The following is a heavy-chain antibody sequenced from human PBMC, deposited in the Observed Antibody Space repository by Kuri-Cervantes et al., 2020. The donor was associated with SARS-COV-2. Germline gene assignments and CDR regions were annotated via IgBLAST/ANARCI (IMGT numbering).Heavy chain of an antibody. CDR3: ARRGILYYDSSGFAFDI. J-gene: IGHJ3*02. CDR1: GFTFSDYY. D-gene: IGHD3-22*01. Sequence: GESLKISCAASGFTFSDYYMSWIRQAPGKGLEWASYISSSSSYTNYADSVKGRFTISRDNAKNSLYLQMNSLRAEDTAVYYCARRGILYYDSSGFAFDIWGQGTMVTVSS. CDR2: ISSSSSYT. V-gene: IGHV3-11*03.